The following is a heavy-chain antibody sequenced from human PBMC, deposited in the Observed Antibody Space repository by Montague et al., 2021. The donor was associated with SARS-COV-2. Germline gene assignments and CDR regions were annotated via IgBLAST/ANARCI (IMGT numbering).Heavy chain of an antibody. Sequence: PALVKPTQTLTLTCTFSGFSLSTSGMCVSWIRQPPGKALEWLALIDWDDDTYYSTSLKTRLTISKDTSKNQVVLTMTNMDPVDTATYYCARSHYDILTGYYTVFDYWGQGTLVTVSS. CDR1: GFSLSTSGMC. J-gene: IGHJ4*02. CDR2: IDWDDDT. CDR3: ARSHYDILTGYYTVFDY. D-gene: IGHD3-9*01. V-gene: IGHV2-70*01.